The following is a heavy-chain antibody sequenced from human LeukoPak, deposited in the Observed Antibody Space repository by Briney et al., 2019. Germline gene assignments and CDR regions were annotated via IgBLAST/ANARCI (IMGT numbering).Heavy chain of an antibody. V-gene: IGHV3-15*01. J-gene: IGHJ4*02. CDR2: IKSKTDGGTT. D-gene: IGHD3-3*01. CDR3: TTDPYDFRSGALGY. CDR1: GFTFSNAW. Sequence: GGSLRLSCAASGFTFSNAWMSWVRQAPGKGLEWVGRIKSKTDGGTTDYAAPVKGRFTISRDDSKNTLYLQMNSLKTEDTAVYYCTTDPYDFRSGALGYWGQGTLVTVSS.